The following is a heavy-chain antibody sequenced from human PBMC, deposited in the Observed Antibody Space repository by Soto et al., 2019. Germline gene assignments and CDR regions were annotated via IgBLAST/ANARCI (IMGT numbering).Heavy chain of an antibody. CDR3: ARHYGSGTYPIDY. CDR2: IYYTGTT. D-gene: IGHD3-10*01. CDR1: GGSISGYY. J-gene: IGHJ4*02. Sequence: SSETLSLTCTVSGGSISGYYWGWIRQPPGKGLEYIGYIYYTGTTSYNPSLQGRVTMSVDTSKNQLSLELSSVTAADTAVYYCARHYGSGTYPIDYWGQGTLVTVSS. V-gene: IGHV4-59*01.